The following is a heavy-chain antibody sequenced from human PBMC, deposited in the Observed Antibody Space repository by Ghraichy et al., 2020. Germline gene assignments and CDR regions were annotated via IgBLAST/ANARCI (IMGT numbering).Heavy chain of an antibody. D-gene: IGHD3-22*01. CDR3: ARVRSTSYYYDFFDS. Sequence: GGSLRLSCAASGFIFSTYTMHWVRQTPGKGLEWVALISYDETKIFHADSVKGRFTISRDNSRNTLFLQMNSLGPEDTAVYYCARVRSTSYYYDFFDSWGQGTLVTVSS. J-gene: IGHJ4*02. CDR1: GFIFSTYT. V-gene: IGHV3-30-3*01. CDR2: ISYDETKI.